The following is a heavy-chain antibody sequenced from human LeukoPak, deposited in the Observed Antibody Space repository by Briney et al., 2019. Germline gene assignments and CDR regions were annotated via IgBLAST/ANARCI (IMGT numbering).Heavy chain of an antibody. D-gene: IGHD5-12*01. V-gene: IGHV3-7*01. CDR3: ARDLGHTGYDLYDY. J-gene: IGHJ4*02. CDR1: GISFRGYW. Sequence: QPGGSLRLSCAVSGISFRGYWMAWVRQAPGKGLEWVANMKQDGSEKYYVDSVKGRFTISRDNAKNSLYLEMNSLRVEDTAVYYCARDLGHTGYDLYDYWGQGTLVTVSS. CDR2: MKQDGSEK.